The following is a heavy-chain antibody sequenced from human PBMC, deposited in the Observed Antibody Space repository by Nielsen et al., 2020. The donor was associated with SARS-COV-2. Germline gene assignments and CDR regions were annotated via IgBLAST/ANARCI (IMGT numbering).Heavy chain of an antibody. D-gene: IGHD6-13*01. V-gene: IGHV3-9*01. CDR1: GFTFDDYA. CDR2: ISWNSGSI. CDR3: AKDLIPIAAAGTGGIDY. Sequence: GGSLRLSCAASGFTFDDYAMHWVRQAPGKGLEWVSGISWNSGSIGYADSVKGRSTISRDNAKNSLYLQMNSLRAEDTALYYCAKDLIPIAAAGTGGIDYWGQGTLVTVSS. J-gene: IGHJ4*02.